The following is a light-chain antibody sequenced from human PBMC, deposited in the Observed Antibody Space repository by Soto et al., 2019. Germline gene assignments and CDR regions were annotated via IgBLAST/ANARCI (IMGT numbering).Light chain of an antibody. CDR1: QSVSSY. CDR3: QQRSDWPST. V-gene: IGKV3-11*01. CDR2: DAS. J-gene: IGKJ4*01. Sequence: EIVLTQSPATRYLSPGERATLSCRASQSVSSYLAWYQQKPGQAPRLLIYDASNRATGIPARFSGSGSGTYFTLTISSLEPGDFAVYYCQQRSDWPSTFAGGTKLQIK.